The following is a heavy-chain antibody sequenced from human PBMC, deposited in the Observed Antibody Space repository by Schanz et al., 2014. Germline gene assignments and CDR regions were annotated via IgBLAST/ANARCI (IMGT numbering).Heavy chain of an antibody. CDR2: IYFSGST. J-gene: IGHJ6*02. CDR3: YGMDV. Sequence: QVQLQESGPGLVKPSETLSLTCTVSGVSIGGYYWSWIRQPPGKGLEWIGYIYFSGSTNHNPSLKRRVTISIDTSKNQFSLRLTSVTAADTAVYYCYGMDVWGQGTTVTVSS. V-gene: IGHV4-59*12. CDR1: GVSIGGYY.